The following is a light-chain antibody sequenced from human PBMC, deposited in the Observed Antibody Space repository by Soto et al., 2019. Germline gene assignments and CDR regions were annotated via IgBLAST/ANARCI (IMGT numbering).Light chain of an antibody. CDR2: GAS. CDR1: QNIDTY. V-gene: IGKV3-15*01. Sequence: EIVMTQSPATLSVSPGERATLSCRASQNIDTYLARYQQTPGQAPRLLIYGASTRATGIPARFSGSGSGTEFTLTISSLQSEDFAVYYCQQYRHWPLTFGGGTKVEIK. J-gene: IGKJ4*01. CDR3: QQYRHWPLT.